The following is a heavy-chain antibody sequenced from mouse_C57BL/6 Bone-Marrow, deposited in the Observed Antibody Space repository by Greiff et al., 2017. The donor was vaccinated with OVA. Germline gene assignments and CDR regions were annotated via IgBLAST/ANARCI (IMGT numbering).Heavy chain of an antibody. CDR2: IDPSDSYT. CDR1: GYTFTSYW. V-gene: IGHV1-50*01. J-gene: IGHJ2*01. Sequence: QVQLQQPGAELVKPGASVKLSCKASGYTFTSYWMQWVKQRPGPGLEWIGEIDPSDSYTNYNQKFKGKATLTVDTSSSTAYMQLSSLTAEDSAVYYCARSLLGDYWGQGTTLTVSS. CDR3: ARSLLGDY. D-gene: IGHD6-1*01.